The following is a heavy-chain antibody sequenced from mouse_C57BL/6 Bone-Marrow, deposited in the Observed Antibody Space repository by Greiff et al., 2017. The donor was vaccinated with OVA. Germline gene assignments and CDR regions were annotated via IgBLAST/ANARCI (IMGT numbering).Heavy chain of an antibody. Sequence: EVKLVESGGGLVKPGGSLKLSCAASGFTFSDYGMHWVRQAPEKGLEWVAYISSGSSTIYYADTVKGRFTISRDKAKNTLVLQMTSLRSEDTSMYYCARGLCYWYVDVWGTGTTVTVSS. CDR3: ARGLCYWYVDV. J-gene: IGHJ1*03. CDR2: ISSGSSTI. V-gene: IGHV5-17*01. D-gene: IGHD6-5*01. CDR1: GFTFSDYG.